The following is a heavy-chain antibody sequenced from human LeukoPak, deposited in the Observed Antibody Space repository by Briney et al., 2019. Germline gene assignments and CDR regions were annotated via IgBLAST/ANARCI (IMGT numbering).Heavy chain of an antibody. D-gene: IGHD6-19*01. CDR2: FRWNSGSI. J-gene: IGHJ4*02. V-gene: IGHV3-9*01. CDR3: ARNLVFGSGWYGGPDY. Sequence: GGSLRLSCGASGFNYEGYLLHLDREAPGKGLEWDSGFRWNSGSIGYADSVKGRFTISRDNAKNSLYLQMNSLRVEDTAVYYCARNLVFGSGWYGGPDYWGQGTLVTVSS. CDR1: GFNYEGYL.